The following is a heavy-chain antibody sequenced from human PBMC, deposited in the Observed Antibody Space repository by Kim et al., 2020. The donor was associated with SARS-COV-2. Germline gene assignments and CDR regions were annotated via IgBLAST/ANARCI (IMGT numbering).Heavy chain of an antibody. CDR1: GGSISSSSYY. V-gene: IGHV4-39*07. J-gene: IGHJ4*02. CDR3: ARDWDYYGSGSYLLGFDY. CDR2: IYYSGST. Sequence: SETLSLTCTVSGGSISSSSYYWGWIRQPPGKGLEWIGSIYYSGSTYYNPSLKSRVTISVDTSKNQFSLKLGSVTAADTAVYYCARDWDYYGSGSYLLGFDYWGQGTLVTVSS. D-gene: IGHD3-10*01.